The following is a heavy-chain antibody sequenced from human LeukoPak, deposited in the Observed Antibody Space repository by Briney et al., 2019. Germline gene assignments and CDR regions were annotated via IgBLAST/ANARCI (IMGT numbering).Heavy chain of an antibody. J-gene: IGHJ4*02. V-gene: IGHV3-30*18. D-gene: IGHD3-10*01. CDR2: ISYDGSNK. CDR1: GFTFSSYG. Sequence: PGGSLRLSCAASGFTFSSYGMHWVRQAPGKGLEWVAVISYDGSNKYYADSVKGRFTISRDNYKNTLYLQMNSLRAEDTAVYYCAKEILLWFGEIPYFDFWGQGTLVTVSS. CDR3: AKEILLWFGEIPYFDF.